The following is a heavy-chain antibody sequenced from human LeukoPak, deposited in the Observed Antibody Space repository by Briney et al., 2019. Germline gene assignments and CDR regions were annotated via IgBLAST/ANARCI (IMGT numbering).Heavy chain of an antibody. V-gene: IGHV3-9*01. D-gene: IGHD5-18*01. CDR3: AKDIARYSYGTFDY. J-gene: IGHJ4*02. Sequence: GGSLRLSCAASGFTFDDYAMHWVRQAPGKGLEWVSGISWNSGSIGYADSVKGRSTIPRDNAKNSLYLQMNSLRAEDTALYYCAKDIARYSYGTFDYWGQGTLVTVSS. CDR1: GFTFDDYA. CDR2: ISWNSGSI.